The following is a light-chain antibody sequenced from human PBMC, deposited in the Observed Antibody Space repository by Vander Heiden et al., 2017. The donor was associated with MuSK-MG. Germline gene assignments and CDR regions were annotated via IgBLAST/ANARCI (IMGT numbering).Light chain of an antibody. J-gene: IGKJ2*01. Sequence: DIQLTQSPPTLSASVGDRVTITCRASQSISSWLAWYQQKPGEAPKFLIYDASSLEGGVPSRFSGSGSGTEFTLTISSLQPDDFATYYCQQDNSSPFTFGQGTKVEIK. CDR3: QQDNSSPFT. V-gene: IGKV1-5*01. CDR1: QSISSW. CDR2: DAS.